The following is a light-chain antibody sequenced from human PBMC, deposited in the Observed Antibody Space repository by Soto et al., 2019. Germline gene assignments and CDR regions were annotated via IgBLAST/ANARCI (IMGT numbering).Light chain of an antibody. Sequence: QSVLSQPRSMSGSPGQSVTISCSGNSSNVGGYNYVSWYQQYPGKAPQVIIYDVNKRPSKVPDRFSGSKSGNTASLTISGLQAEDEADYYCCSYAGASTWLFGGGTKVTVL. J-gene: IGLJ2*01. CDR1: SSNVGGYNY. CDR2: DVN. CDR3: CSYAGASTWL. V-gene: IGLV2-11*01.